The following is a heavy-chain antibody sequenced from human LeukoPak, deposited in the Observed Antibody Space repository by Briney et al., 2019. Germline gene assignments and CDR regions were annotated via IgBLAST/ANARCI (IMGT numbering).Heavy chain of an antibody. V-gene: IGHV1-46*01. CDR3: ARVSGSLSPPDY. D-gene: IGHD1-26*01. CDR1: GYTFTSYY. Sequence: ASVKASCKASGYTFTSYYMHWVRQAPGQGLEWMGIINPSGGSTSYAQKFQGRVTMTRDMSTSTVYMELSSLRSEDTAVYYCARVSGSLSPPDYWGQGTLVTVSS. CDR2: INPSGGST. J-gene: IGHJ4*02.